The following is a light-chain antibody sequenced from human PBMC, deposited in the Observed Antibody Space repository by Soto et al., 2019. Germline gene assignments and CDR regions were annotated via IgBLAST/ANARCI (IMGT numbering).Light chain of an antibody. CDR3: QVWDSTSDPPV. CDR1: NIGSNT. CDR2: YGS. Sequence: SYELIQPPSVSVAPGKTARISCGGNNIGSNTVHWYQQKPGQAPVLVIYYGSDRPSGIPERFSGSNSGNTATLTISRVDAGDEADYFCQVWDSTSDPPVFGGGTKLTVL. V-gene: IGLV3-21*04. J-gene: IGLJ2*01.